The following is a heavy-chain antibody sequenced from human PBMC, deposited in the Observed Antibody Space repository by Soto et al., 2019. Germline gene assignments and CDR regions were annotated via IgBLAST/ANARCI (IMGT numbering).Heavy chain of an antibody. D-gene: IGHD6-13*01. CDR1: GGSISSYY. Sequence: SETLSLTCTVSGGSISSYYWSWIRQPPGKGLEWIGYIYYSGSTNYNPSLKSRVTISVDTSKNQFSLRLSSVTVADTAVYYCARGTDSSSWFDAFDIWGQGTMVTVSS. CDR3: ARGTDSSSWFDAFDI. J-gene: IGHJ3*02. CDR2: IYYSGST. V-gene: IGHV4-59*01.